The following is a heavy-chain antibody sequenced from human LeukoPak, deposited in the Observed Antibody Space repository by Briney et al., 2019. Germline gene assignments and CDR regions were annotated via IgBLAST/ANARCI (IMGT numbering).Heavy chain of an antibody. CDR3: ARGGPIVGATTNLDY. J-gene: IGHJ4*02. CDR2: IYTSGST. V-gene: IGHV4-4*07. CDR1: GDSISSYY. Sequence: SETLSLTCTVSGDSISSYYWSWIRRPAGKGLEWIGRIYTSGSTTYNPSLKSRVTMSIDTSKNQFSLKLSSVTAADTAVYYCARGGPIVGATTNLDYWGQGSLVTVSS. D-gene: IGHD1-26*01.